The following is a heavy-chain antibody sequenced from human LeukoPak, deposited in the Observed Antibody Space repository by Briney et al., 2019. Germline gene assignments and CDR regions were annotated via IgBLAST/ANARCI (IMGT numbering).Heavy chain of an antibody. CDR1: GYSISSGYY. CDR3: ARHDYGDLFHWYFDL. J-gene: IGHJ2*01. V-gene: IGHV4-38-2*01. CDR2: IYHSGST. D-gene: IGHD4-17*01. Sequence: SETLSLTCAVSGYSISSGYYWGWIRQPPGKGLEWIGSIYHSGSTYYNPSLKSRVTISADTSKNQFSPKLSSVTAADTAVYYCARHDYGDLFHWYFDLWGRGTLVTVSS.